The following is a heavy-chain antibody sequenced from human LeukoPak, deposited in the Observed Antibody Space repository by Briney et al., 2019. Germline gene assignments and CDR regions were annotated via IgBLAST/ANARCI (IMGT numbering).Heavy chain of an antibody. CDR3: ARGGIAVAGTRENYYYYYMDV. V-gene: IGHV3-7*01. CDR1: GFTFSSYW. D-gene: IGHD6-19*01. J-gene: IGHJ6*03. Sequence: GGSLRLXCAASGFTFSSYWMSCVRQAPGKGLEWVANIKQDGSEKYYVDSVKGRFTISRDNAKNSLYLQMNSLRAEDTAVYYCARGGIAVAGTRENYYYYYMDVWGKGTTVTVSS. CDR2: IKQDGSEK.